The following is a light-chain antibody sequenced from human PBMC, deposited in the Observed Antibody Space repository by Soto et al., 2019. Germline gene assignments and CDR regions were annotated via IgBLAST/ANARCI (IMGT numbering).Light chain of an antibody. J-gene: IGKJ4*01. CDR1: QHVGSN. CDR2: DAS. CDR3: QQYHHWPLT. Sequence: EIVLTQSPATLSVSPGERATVPCRASQHVGSNLAWYQLKPGQAPRLLIYDASTRATAIPARFGGSGSGTDFTLTINDLQSEDSAVSYCQQYHHWPLTFGGGTKVEI. V-gene: IGKV3-15*01.